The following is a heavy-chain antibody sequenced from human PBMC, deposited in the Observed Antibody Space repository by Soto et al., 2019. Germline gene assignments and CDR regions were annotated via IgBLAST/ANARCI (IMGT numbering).Heavy chain of an antibody. CDR2: IYSGGST. D-gene: IGHD3-22*01. V-gene: IGHV3-66*01. J-gene: IGHJ4*02. CDR1: GFTVSSNY. Sequence: GGSLRLSCAASGFTVSSNYMSWVRQAPGKGLEWVSVIYSGGSTYYADSVKGRFTISRDNSKNTLYLQMNSLRAEDTAVYYCARSPHPHYYDYWGQGTLVTVSS. CDR3: ARSPHPHYYDY.